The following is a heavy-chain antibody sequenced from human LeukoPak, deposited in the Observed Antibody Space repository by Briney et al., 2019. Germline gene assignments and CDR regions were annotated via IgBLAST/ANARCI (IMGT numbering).Heavy chain of an antibody. CDR2: IYYSGST. D-gene: IGHD3-10*01. J-gene: IGHJ5*02. CDR1: GGSISSYY. Sequence: PSETLSLTCTVSGGSISSYYWSWIRQPPGKGLEWIGYIYYSGSTNYNPSLKSRVTISVDTSKNQFSLKLSSVTAADTAVYYCARVRLYGSGRGFDPWGQGTLVTVSS. V-gene: IGHV4-59*01. CDR3: ARVRLYGSGRGFDP.